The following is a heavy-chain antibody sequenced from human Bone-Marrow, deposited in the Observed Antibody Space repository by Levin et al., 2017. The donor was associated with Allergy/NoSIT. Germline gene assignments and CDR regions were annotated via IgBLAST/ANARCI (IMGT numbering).Heavy chain of an antibody. CDR2: INAGNGNT. CDR1: GYTFTSYA. V-gene: IGHV1-3*01. D-gene: IGHD6-13*01. J-gene: IGHJ4*02. CDR3: ARATPPGIAAAGDY. Sequence: ASVKVSCKASGYTFTSYAMHWVRQAPGQRLEWMGWINAGNGNTKYSQKFQGRVTITRDTSASTAYMELSSLRSEDTAVYYCARATPPGIAAAGDYWGQGTLVTVSS.